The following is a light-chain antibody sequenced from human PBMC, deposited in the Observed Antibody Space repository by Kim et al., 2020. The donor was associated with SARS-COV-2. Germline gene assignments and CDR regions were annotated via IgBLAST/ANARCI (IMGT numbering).Light chain of an antibody. J-gene: IGLJ2*01. CDR1: TAAVRGGHH. V-gene: IGLV7-46*01. CDR2: YTT. Sequence: PGRLITLTRGSNTAAVRGGHHPYLLQQEPGQAPRTLMYYTTKRHSCTPARFSGSLVGDKAALTLSGAQPEDEADYYCLVSYANFAVFGGGTQLTVL. CDR3: LVSYANFAV.